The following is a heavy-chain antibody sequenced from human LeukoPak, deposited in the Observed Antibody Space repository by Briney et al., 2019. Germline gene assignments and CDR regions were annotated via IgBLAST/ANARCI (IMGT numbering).Heavy chain of an antibody. Sequence: GGSLRLSCAASGFTFSSYGMHWVRQAPGKGLEWVAVISYDGSNKYYVDSVKGRFTISRDNSKNTLYLQMNSLRAEDTAVYYCAKDPYGSGSSMDYWGQGTLVTVSS. CDR1: GFTFSSYG. D-gene: IGHD3-10*01. V-gene: IGHV3-30*18. J-gene: IGHJ4*02. CDR3: AKDPYGSGSSMDY. CDR2: ISYDGSNK.